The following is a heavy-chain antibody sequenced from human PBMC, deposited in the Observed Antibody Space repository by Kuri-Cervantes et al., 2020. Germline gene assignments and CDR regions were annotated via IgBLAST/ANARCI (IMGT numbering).Heavy chain of an antibody. Sequence: SETLSLTCTVSGGSISSYYWGWIRQPPGKGLEWIGSIYYSGSTYYNPSLKSRVTISVDTSKNQFSLKLSSVTAADTAVYYCARDLFIYGDYFGWGQGTLVTVSS. D-gene: IGHD4-17*01. V-gene: IGHV4-39*07. CDR1: GGSISSYY. J-gene: IGHJ4*02. CDR2: IYYSGST. CDR3: ARDLFIYGDYFG.